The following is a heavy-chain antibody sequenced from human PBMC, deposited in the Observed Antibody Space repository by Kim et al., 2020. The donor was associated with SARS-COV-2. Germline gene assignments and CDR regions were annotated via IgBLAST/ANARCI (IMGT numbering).Heavy chain of an antibody. CDR3: ATSPGVWRGYSANWFDP. J-gene: IGHJ5*02. D-gene: IGHD3-22*01. V-gene: IGHV1-24*01. CDR1: GYTLTELS. CDR2: FDPEDGET. Sequence: ASVKVSCKVSGYTLTELSMHWVRQAPGKRLEWMGGFDPEDGETIYAQKFQGRVTMTEDTSTDTAYMELSSLRSEDTAVYYCATSPGVWRGYSANWFDPWGQGTLVTVSA.